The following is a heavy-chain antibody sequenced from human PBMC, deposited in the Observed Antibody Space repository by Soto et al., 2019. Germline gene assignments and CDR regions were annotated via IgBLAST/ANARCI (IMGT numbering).Heavy chain of an antibody. CDR2: IYYSGST. V-gene: IGHV4-61*01. Sequence: SETLSLTRTVSGGSVRRGSYYWGWVRQPPGKGLEWIGYIYYSGSTNYNPSLKSRVTISVDTSKNQFSLKLSSVTAADTAVDYCAREGYSSGFDYWGQGTLVTVSS. D-gene: IGHD6-19*01. CDR3: AREGYSSGFDY. CDR1: GGSVRRGSYY. J-gene: IGHJ4*02.